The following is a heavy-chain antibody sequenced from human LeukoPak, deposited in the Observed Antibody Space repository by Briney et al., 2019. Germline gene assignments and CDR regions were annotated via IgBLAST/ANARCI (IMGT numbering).Heavy chain of an antibody. Sequence: ASVKVSCKASGYTFTGYGTSWVRQAPGQGLEWMGWISAYNGNTNYAQKLQGRVTMTTDTSTSTAYMELRSLRSDDTAVYYCAHAVTSDAFDIWGQGTMVTVSS. CDR3: AHAVTSDAFDI. CDR2: ISAYNGNT. D-gene: IGHD3-10*01. J-gene: IGHJ3*02. V-gene: IGHV1-18*01. CDR1: GYTFTGYG.